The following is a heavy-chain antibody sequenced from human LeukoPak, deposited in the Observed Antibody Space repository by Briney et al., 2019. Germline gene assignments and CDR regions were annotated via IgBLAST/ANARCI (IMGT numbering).Heavy chain of an antibody. CDR1: GYTFTSYY. Sequence: GASVKVSCKASGYTFTSYYMHWVRQAPGQGLEWMGIINPSGGSTSYAQKFQGRVTMTRDMSTGTVYMELSSLRSEDTAVYYCARDAARRYCSSTSCYGEWYYYYYMDVWGKGTTVTVSS. CDR2: INPSGGST. D-gene: IGHD2-2*01. J-gene: IGHJ6*03. CDR3: ARDAARRYCSSTSCYGEWYYYYYMDV. V-gene: IGHV1-46*01.